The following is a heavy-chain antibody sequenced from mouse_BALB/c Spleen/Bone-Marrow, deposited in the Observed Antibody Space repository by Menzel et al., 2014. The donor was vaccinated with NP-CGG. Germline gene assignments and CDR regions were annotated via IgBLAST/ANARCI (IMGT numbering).Heavy chain of an antibody. CDR2: IDPANGNT. CDR3: ARYYYGYYFDY. J-gene: IGHJ2*01. V-gene: IGHV14-3*02. D-gene: IGHD1-1*01. Sequence: VQLQQSGAELVKPGASVKLSCTASGFNIKDTYMHWVKQRPEQGLEWIGRIDPANGNTKYDPKFQGKATITADTSSNTAYLQLSSLTPVDTAVYYCARYYYGYYFDYWGQGTTLTVSS. CDR1: GFNIKDTY.